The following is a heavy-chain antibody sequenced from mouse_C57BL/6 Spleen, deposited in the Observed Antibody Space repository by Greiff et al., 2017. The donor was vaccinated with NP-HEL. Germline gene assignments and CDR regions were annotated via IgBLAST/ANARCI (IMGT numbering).Heavy chain of an antibody. D-gene: IGHD2-4*01. CDR1: GYTFTNYW. CDR2: IYPGGGYT. J-gene: IGHJ3*01. CDR3: ARRSDYDYDEGGFAY. Sequence: VQLQQSGAELVRPGTSVKMSCKASGYTFTNYWIGWAKQRPGHGLEWIGDIYPGGGYTNYNEKFKGKATLTADKSSSTAYMQFSSLTSEDSAIYYVARRSDYDYDEGGFAYWGQGTLVTVSA. V-gene: IGHV1-63*01.